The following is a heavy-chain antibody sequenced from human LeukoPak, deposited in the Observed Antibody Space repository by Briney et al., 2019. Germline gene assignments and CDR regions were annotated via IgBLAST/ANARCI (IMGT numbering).Heavy chain of an antibody. CDR3: ASMFDCSSTSCYRGVDY. CDR2: INPNSGGT. V-gene: IGHV1-2*02. J-gene: IGHJ4*02. Sequence: APVKVSCKASGYTFTGYYMHWVRQAPGQGLEWMGWINPNSGGTNYAQKFQGRVTMTRDTSISTAYMELSRLRSDATAAYYCASMFDCSSTSCYRGVDYWGQGTLVTVSS. CDR1: GYTFTGYY. D-gene: IGHD2-2*02.